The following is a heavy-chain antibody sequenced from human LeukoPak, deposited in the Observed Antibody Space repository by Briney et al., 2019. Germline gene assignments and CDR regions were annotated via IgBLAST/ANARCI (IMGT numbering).Heavy chain of an antibody. CDR1: GGSISSSSYY. CDR3: ARGRVGLRRRAPYFDY. J-gene: IGHJ4*02. Sequence: PSETLSLTCTVSGGSISSSSYYWGWIRQPPGKGLEWIGSIYYSGSTYYNLSLKSRVTISVDTSKNQFSLKLSSVTAADTAVYYCARGRVGLRRRAPYFDYWGQGTLVAVSS. CDR2: IYYSGST. V-gene: IGHV4-39*01. D-gene: IGHD5-12*01.